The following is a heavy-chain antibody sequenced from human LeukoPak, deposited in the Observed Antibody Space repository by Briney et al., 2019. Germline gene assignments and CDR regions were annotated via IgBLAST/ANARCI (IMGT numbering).Heavy chain of an antibody. CDR3: ARDWGKGLLWFGELLDDAFDI. D-gene: IGHD3-10*01. CDR1: GGSISSSSYY. CDR2: IYYSGST. V-gene: IGHV4-39*07. J-gene: IGHJ3*02. Sequence: SETLSLTCTVSGGSISSSSYYWGWIRQPPGKGLEWIGSIYYSGSTYYNPSLKSRVTISVDTSKNQFSLKLSSVTAADTAVYYCARDWGKGLLWFGELLDDAFDIWGQGTMVTVSP.